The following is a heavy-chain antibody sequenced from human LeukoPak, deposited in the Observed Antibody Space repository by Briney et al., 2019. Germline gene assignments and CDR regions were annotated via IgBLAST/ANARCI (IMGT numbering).Heavy chain of an antibody. Sequence: GGSLRLSCAASGFTFDDYAMHWVRQAPGKGLEWVSGISWNGGSIGYADSVKGRFTISRDNAKNSLYLQMNSLRAEDTALYYCAKDSSSGWYQDFDYWGQGTLVTVSS. CDR3: AKDSSSGWYQDFDY. J-gene: IGHJ4*02. CDR2: ISWNGGSI. V-gene: IGHV3-9*01. CDR1: GFTFDDYA. D-gene: IGHD6-19*01.